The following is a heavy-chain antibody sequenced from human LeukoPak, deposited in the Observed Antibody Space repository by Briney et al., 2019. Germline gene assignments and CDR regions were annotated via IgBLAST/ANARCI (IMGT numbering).Heavy chain of an antibody. J-gene: IGHJ5*02. CDR1: GGSISSYY. D-gene: IGHD6-13*01. CDR2: IYTSGST. CDR3: ARSKIAAAGQNWFDP. Sequence: SETLSLTCTVSGGSISSYYWSWIRQPAGKGLEWIGRIYTSGSTNYNPSLKSRVTMSVHTSKKQFSLKLSSVTAADTAVYYCARSKIAAAGQNWFDPWGQGTLVTVSS. V-gene: IGHV4-4*07.